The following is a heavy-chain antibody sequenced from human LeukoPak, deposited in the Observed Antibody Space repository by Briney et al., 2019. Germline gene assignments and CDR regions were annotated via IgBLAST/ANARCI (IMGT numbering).Heavy chain of an antibody. Sequence: PGGSLRLSCAASGFTLSSLAMHWVRQAPGKGLEWVSSSGTRSGTKYYADSVMGRFTISGDSAMNSVSLQINSLRAEDTAVYYCLLQMTYGELSDPDFRGQGTLVTVSS. CDR1: GFTLSSLA. D-gene: IGHD3-16*02. J-gene: IGHJ4*02. CDR2: SGTRSGTK. V-gene: IGHV3-21*01. CDR3: LLQMTYGELSDPDF.